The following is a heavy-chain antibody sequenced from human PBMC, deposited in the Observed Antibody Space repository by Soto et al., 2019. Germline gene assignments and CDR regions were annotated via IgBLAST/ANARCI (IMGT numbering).Heavy chain of an antibody. CDR3: AKLSSVAH. J-gene: IGHJ4*02. CDR2: ISWNSGSI. Sequence: PGGSLRPSCAASGFPFDDFAMHWVRQAPGKGLEWVSGISWNSGSIGYADSVKGRFTISRDNAKNSLYLQMNGLRAEDTALYYCAKLSSVAHWGQGTLVTVSS. V-gene: IGHV3-9*01. CDR1: GFPFDDFA. D-gene: IGHD2-15*01.